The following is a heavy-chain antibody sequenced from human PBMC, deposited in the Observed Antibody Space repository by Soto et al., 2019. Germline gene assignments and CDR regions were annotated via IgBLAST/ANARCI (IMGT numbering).Heavy chain of an antibody. J-gene: IGHJ6*02. CDR1: GYRFTNYW. Sequence: PGESLKISCKVSGYRFTNYWIVWVRQMPGKGLEWMGIIFPGDSDTRYSPSFQGHVTISADKSVSTAYVQWSSLKASDTAMYYCARFGDYYDMGRQEYHYYGMDVWGQGTTVTVSS. V-gene: IGHV5-51*01. D-gene: IGHD3-22*01. CDR3: ARFGDYYDMGRQEYHYYGMDV. CDR2: IFPGDSDT.